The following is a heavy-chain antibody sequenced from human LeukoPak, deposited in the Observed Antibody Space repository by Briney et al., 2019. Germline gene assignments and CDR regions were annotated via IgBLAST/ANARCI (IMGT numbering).Heavy chain of an antibody. V-gene: IGHV3-30*02. Sequence: GGSLRLSCAASGFTFNNYGMHWVRQAPGKGLEWLAFIRYDGSNTYYADSVKGRFTVSRDDSKNTLYLQMNSLRGDDTAVYYCARDGEEVVTAEPLYFDYWGQGTLVTVSS. D-gene: IGHD2-21*02. CDR2: IRYDGSNT. CDR1: GFTFNNYG. J-gene: IGHJ4*02. CDR3: ARDGEEVVTAEPLYFDY.